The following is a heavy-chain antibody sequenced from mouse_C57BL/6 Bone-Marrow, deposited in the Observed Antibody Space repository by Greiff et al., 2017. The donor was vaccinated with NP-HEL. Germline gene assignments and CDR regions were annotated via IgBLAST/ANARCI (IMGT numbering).Heavy chain of an antibody. J-gene: IGHJ1*03. D-gene: IGHD1-1*01. CDR2: IYPRDGST. V-gene: IGHV1-78*01. Sequence: VQLQQSDAELVKPGASVKISCKVSGYTFTDHTIHWMKQRPEQGLEWIGYIYPRDGSTKYNEKFKGKATLTADKSSSTAYMQLNSLTSEDSAVYFCARTNYYGSSGWYFDVWGTGTTVTVSS. CDR1: GYTFTDHT. CDR3: ARTNYYGSSGWYFDV.